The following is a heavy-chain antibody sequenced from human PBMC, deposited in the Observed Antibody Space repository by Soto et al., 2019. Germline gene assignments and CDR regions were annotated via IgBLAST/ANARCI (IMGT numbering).Heavy chain of an antibody. CDR3: AVWWGSSSPSFDY. J-gene: IGHJ4*02. V-gene: IGHV4-31*11. CDR2: IYYSGST. Sequence: SETLSRTCAVSGGSISSGGYYWSWIRQHPGKGLEWIGYIYYSGSTYYNPSLKSRVTISVDTSKNQFSLKLSSVTAADTAVYYCAVWWGSSSPSFDYWGQGTLVTVSS. CDR1: GGSISSGGYY. D-gene: IGHD6-6*01.